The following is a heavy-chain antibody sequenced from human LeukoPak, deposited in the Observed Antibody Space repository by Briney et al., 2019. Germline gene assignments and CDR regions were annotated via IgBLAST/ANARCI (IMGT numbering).Heavy chain of an antibody. CDR1: GGTFSSYA. J-gene: IGHJ6*04. CDR2: IIPIFGTA. Sequence: GASVKVSCKASGGTFSSYAISWVRQAPGQGLEWMGRIIPIFGTANYAQKFQGRVTITADKSTSTAYMELSSLRSEDTAVYYCARELISGDMTDVWGKGTTVTVSS. D-gene: IGHD2-21*01. V-gene: IGHV1-69*06. CDR3: ARELISGDMTDV.